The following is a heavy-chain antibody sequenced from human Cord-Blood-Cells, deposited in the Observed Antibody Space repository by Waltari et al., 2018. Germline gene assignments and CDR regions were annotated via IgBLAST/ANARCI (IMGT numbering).Heavy chain of an antibody. CDR3: YYYYDSSGYYPEYFQH. CDR2: FDPEDGET. V-gene: IGHV1-24*01. D-gene: IGHD3-22*01. J-gene: IGHJ1*01. Sequence: QVQLVQSGAEVKKPGASVKVSCKVSGYTLTDLSMPRVRPAPGKGLEWMGGFDPEDGETIYAQKFQGRVTMTEDTSTDTAYMELSSLRSEDTAVYYCYYYYDSSGYYPEYFQHWGQDTLVTVSS. CDR1: GYTLTDLS.